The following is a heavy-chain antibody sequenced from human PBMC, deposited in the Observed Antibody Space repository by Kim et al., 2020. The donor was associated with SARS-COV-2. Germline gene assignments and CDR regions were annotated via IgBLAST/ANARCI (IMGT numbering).Heavy chain of an antibody. Sequence: GGSLRLSCAASGFTFSSYGMHWVRQAPGKGLEWVAVISYDGSNKYYADSVKGRFTISRDNSKNTLYLQMNSLRAEDTAGYYCAKDGTYYDILTGYYDYYYYGMDVWGQGTTVTVSS. CDR3: AKDGTYYDILTGYYDYYYYGMDV. CDR2: ISYDGSNK. V-gene: IGHV3-30*18. J-gene: IGHJ6*02. CDR1: GFTFSSYG. D-gene: IGHD3-9*01.